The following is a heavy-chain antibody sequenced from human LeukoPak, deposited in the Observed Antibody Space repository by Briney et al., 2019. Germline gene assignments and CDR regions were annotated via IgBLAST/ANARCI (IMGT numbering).Heavy chain of an antibody. Sequence: PGGSLRLSCAASGFTFTGYGMSWVRQAPGKGLEWVSAISGSGGSTYYADSVKGRFTISRDNSKNTLYLQMNSLRAEDTAVYYCAKLGYCSGGSCYRSFSFWGQGTLVTVSS. CDR3: AKLGYCSGGSCYRSFSF. D-gene: IGHD2-15*01. CDR1: GFTFTGYG. J-gene: IGHJ4*02. V-gene: IGHV3-23*01. CDR2: ISGSGGST.